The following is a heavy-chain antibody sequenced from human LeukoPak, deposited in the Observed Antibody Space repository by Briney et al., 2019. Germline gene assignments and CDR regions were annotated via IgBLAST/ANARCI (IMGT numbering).Heavy chain of an antibody. CDR2: IYSGGST. J-gene: IGHJ3*02. CDR3: ARDGVYYYDSSGPTGRAFDI. CDR1: GFTVSSNY. D-gene: IGHD3-22*01. Sequence: GGSLRLSCAASGFTVSSNYMSCVRQAPGKGLEWVSVIYSGGSTYYADSVKGRFTISRDNSKNTLYLQMNSLRAEDTAVYYCARDGVYYYDSSGPTGRAFDIWGQGTMVTVSS. V-gene: IGHV3-53*01.